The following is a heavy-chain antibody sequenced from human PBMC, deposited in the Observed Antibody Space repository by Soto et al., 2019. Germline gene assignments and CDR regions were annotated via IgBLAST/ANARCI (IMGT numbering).Heavy chain of an antibody. Sequence: ASVKVSCKVSGYTLTELSMHWVRQAPGKGLEWMGGFDPEDGETIYAQKFQGRVNMTEDTSTDTAYMELSSLSSGATAVYYCATDGDVDSRGWTGARGPLVTFSP. CDR3: ATDGDVDSRGWT. CDR1: GYTLTELS. CDR2: FDPEDGET. V-gene: IGHV1-24*01. D-gene: IGHD6-19*01. J-gene: IGHJ4*02.